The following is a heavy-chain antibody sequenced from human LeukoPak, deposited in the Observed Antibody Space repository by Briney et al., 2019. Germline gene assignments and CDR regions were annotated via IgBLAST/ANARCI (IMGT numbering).Heavy chain of an antibody. V-gene: IGHV4-30-4*01. J-gene: IGHJ5*02. CDR2: IYYSGST. Sequence: SETLSLTCTVSGGSISSGDYYWSWIRQPPGKGLEWIGYIYYSGSTYYNPSLKSRVTISVDTSKNQFSLKLSSVTAADTAVYYCARAPGIAAAAGYNWFDPWGQGTLVTVSS. D-gene: IGHD6-13*01. CDR1: GGSISSGDYY. CDR3: ARAPGIAAAAGYNWFDP.